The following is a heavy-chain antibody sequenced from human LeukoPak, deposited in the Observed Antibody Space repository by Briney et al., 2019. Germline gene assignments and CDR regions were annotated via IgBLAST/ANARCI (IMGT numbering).Heavy chain of an antibody. V-gene: IGHV4-30-2*01. D-gene: IGHD5-24*01. CDR1: GGSISSGGYY. CDR2: INHSGST. Sequence: SQTLSLTCTVSGGSISSGGYYWSSIRQPPGKGLEWIGEINHSGSTNYNPSLKSRVTISVDTSKNQFSLKLSSVTAADTAVYYCARDVEMATIPIENSWGQGTMVTVSS. J-gene: IGHJ3*01. CDR3: ARDVEMATIPIENS.